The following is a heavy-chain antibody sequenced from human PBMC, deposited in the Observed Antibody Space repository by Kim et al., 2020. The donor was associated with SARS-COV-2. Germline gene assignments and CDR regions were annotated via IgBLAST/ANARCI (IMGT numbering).Heavy chain of an antibody. V-gene: IGHV4-59*08. CDR1: GGSISSYY. Sequence: SETLSLTCTVSGGSISSYYWSWIRQPPGKGLEWIGYIYYSGSTNYNPSLKSRGTISVDTSKNQFSLKLSSVTAADTAVYYCGYCSGGSCYPGRVDYWGQGTLVTVSS. D-gene: IGHD2-15*01. J-gene: IGHJ4*02. CDR3: GYCSGGSCYPGRVDY. CDR2: IYYSGST.